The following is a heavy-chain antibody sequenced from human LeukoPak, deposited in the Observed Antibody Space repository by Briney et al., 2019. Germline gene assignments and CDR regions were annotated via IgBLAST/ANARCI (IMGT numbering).Heavy chain of an antibody. Sequence: GGSLRLSCAASGFTSSSYAMHWVRQAPGKGLEWVAVISYDGSNKYYADSVKGRFTISRDNSKNTLYLQMNSLRAEDTAVYYCARDDRGYSGYHFDHWGQGTLVTVSS. CDR2: ISYDGSNK. V-gene: IGHV3-30*04. J-gene: IGHJ4*02. CDR3: ARDDRGYSGYHFDH. CDR1: GFTSSSYA. D-gene: IGHD5-12*01.